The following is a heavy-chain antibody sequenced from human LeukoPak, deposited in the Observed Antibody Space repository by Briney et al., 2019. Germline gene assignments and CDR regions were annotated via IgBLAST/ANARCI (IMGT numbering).Heavy chain of an antibody. Sequence: PGGSLRLSCAASGLTFSRYWMTWFRQAPGKGLEWVANIKQDGSEKYYVVSVKGRFTISRDNAKNSLYLQMNSLRAEDTAVYYCARGSIEYWDIVVVPAARGFDYWGQGTLVTVSS. V-gene: IGHV3-7*01. D-gene: IGHD2-2*01. CDR3: ARGSIEYWDIVVVPAARGFDY. CDR2: IKQDGSEK. J-gene: IGHJ4*02. CDR1: GLTFSRYW.